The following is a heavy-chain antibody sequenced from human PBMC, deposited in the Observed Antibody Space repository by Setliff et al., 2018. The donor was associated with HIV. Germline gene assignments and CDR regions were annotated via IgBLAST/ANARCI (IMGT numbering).Heavy chain of an antibody. V-gene: IGHV1-18*01. Sequence: ASVKVSCKTSGYTFTTYGITWVRQAPGQGLEWMGWISPFNGNTNYAQKLQGRVTMTTDTSTSTAYMELRSLRSDDTAVYYCARNTDVDSVYRPFHIWGQGTMVTVSS. CDR3: ARNTDVDSVYRPFHI. D-gene: IGHD1-26*01. J-gene: IGHJ3*02. CDR1: GYTFTTYG. CDR2: ISPFNGNT.